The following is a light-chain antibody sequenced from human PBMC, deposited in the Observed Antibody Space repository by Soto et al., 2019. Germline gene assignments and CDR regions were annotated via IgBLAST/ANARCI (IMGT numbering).Light chain of an antibody. CDR1: QSFRGL. CDR2: GAS. CDR3: QQYGSSPRT. J-gene: IGKJ1*01. Sequence: EFVLTQSPGTLSLSPGERATLSCRASQSFRGLLAWYQQKPGQAPRLLIYGASSRATGIPDRFSGSGSGTDFTLTISRLEPEDFAVYYCQQYGSSPRTFGQGTKVDIK. V-gene: IGKV3-20*01.